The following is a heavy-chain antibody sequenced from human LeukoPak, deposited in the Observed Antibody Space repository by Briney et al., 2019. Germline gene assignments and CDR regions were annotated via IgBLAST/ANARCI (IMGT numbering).Heavy chain of an antibody. Sequence: GASVKVSCKASGYTFTSYGISWVRQPPGQGLEWMGWISAYNGNTNYAQKLQGRVTMTTDTSTSTSYMELRSLRCDDTAVYYCAKNSGRYSPPFDYWGQGTLVTVSS. D-gene: IGHD1-26*01. CDR1: GYTFTSYG. V-gene: IGHV1-18*01. CDR2: ISAYNGNT. CDR3: AKNSGRYSPPFDY. J-gene: IGHJ4*02.